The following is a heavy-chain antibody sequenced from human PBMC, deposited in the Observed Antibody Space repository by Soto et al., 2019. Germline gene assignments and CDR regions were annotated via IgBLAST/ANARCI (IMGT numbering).Heavy chain of an antibody. D-gene: IGHD3-22*01. CDR2: IYYSGST. J-gene: IGHJ4*02. CDR1: GGSISSYY. Sequence: SETLYLTCTGSGGSISSYYWSWIRQPPGKGLEWIGYIYYSGSTNYNPSLKSRVTISVDTSKNQFSLKLSSVTAADTAVYYCARGWRYYDSSGYFSYFDYWGQGTLVTVSS. CDR3: ARGWRYYDSSGYFSYFDY. V-gene: IGHV4-59*01.